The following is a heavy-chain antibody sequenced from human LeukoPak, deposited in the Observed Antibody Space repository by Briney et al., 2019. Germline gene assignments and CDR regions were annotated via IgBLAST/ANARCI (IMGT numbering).Heavy chain of an antibody. CDR3: ARYFGDPQGMDV. J-gene: IGHJ6*02. D-gene: IGHD3-10*01. CDR2: ISSSSSYT. V-gene: IGHV3-11*06. Sequence: GGSLRLSCAASGFTFSDYYMSWIRQAPGKGLEWVSYISSSSSYTNYADSVKGRFTISRDNAKNSLYLQMNSLRDEDTAVYYCARYFGDPQGMDVWGQGTTVTVSS. CDR1: GFTFSDYY.